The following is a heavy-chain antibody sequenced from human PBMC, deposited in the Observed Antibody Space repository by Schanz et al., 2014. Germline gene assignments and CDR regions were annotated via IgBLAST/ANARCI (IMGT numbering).Heavy chain of an antibody. Sequence: VQLVESGGVVVQPGGSLRLSCAASGFTFSDYYMTWMRQAPGKGLEWVSDISDSGDSTHYADSVKGRFTISRDNAKNSLFLQMNSLSAEDTAVYYCAKVAPAATYLDAWGLGTLVTVSS. CDR2: ISDSGDST. CDR3: AKVAPAATYLDA. J-gene: IGHJ4*02. V-gene: IGHV3-11*01. D-gene: IGHD2-2*01. CDR1: GFTFSDYY.